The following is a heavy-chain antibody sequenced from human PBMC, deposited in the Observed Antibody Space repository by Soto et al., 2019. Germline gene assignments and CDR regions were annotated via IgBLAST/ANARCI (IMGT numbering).Heavy chain of an antibody. J-gene: IGHJ5*02. D-gene: IGHD5-18*01. V-gene: IGHV4-31*03. CDR3: AAYTSTLNSFDP. CDR1: GGSISSGGYY. Sequence: SETLSLTCTVSGGSISSGGYYWSWIRQHPGKGLEWIGYIYYSGSTYYNPSLKSRVTISVDTSKNQFSLKLSSVTAADTAVYYCAAYTSTLNSFDPWGQGTLVTVSS. CDR2: IYYSGST.